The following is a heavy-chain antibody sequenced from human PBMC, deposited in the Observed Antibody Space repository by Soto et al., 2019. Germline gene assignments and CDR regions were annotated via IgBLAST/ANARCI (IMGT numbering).Heavy chain of an antibody. CDR3: ARGQTPMGLKGTGWFDP. J-gene: IGHJ5*02. D-gene: IGHD2-8*01. V-gene: IGHV4-30-2*01. CDR2: IYHSGST. Sequence: QLQLQESGSGLVKPSQTLSLTCAVSGGSISSGGYSWSWIRQPPGKGLEWIGYIYHSGSTYYNPSLKGRVTISVDRSKNQFSLKLSSVTAADTAVYYCARGQTPMGLKGTGWFDPWGQGTLVTVSS. CDR1: GGSISSGGYS.